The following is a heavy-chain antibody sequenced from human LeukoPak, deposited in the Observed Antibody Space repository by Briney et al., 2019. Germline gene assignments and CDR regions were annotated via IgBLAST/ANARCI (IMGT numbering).Heavy chain of an antibody. Sequence: GGSLRLSCAASGFTFRSYGMNWVRQAPGKGLEWVSSISSSSSYIYYADSVKGRFTISRDNAKNSLYLQMNSLGAEDTAVYYCASGSSVDCSRTSCPPTDYWGQGTLVTVSS. V-gene: IGHV3-21*01. J-gene: IGHJ4*02. CDR3: ASGSSVDCSRTSCPPTDY. CDR1: GFTFRSYG. CDR2: ISSSSSYI. D-gene: IGHD2-2*01.